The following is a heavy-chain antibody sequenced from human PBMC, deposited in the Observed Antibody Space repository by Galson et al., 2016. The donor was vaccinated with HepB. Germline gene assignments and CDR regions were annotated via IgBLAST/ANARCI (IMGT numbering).Heavy chain of an antibody. CDR2: IRTEPFNYAT. CDR1: GFAFSDAA. V-gene: IGHV3-73*01. J-gene: IGHJ4*02. Sequence: SLRLSCAASGFAFSDAAMYWVRQASGKGLEFVGRIRTEPFNYATIYGASVKGRFTISRDDSKSTVYLQMNSLKTEDSAVYYCTKQGKTSLAGTGFDYWGQGARATVSS. CDR3: TKQGKTSLAGTGFDY. D-gene: IGHD6-19*01.